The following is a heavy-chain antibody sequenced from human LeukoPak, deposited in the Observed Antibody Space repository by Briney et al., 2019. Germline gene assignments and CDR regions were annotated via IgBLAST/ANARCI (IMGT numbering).Heavy chain of an antibody. CDR1: GYSISSGYY. CDR2: IYHSGST. J-gene: IGHJ6*03. V-gene: IGHV4-38-2*01. CDR3: ARRRGCSSTSCFEDYYYYFYMDV. D-gene: IGHD2-2*01. Sequence: PSETLSLTCAVSGYSISSGYYWGWIRQPPGKGLEWIGSIYHSGSTYYNPPLKSRVTISVDTSKNQFSLNLGSVTAADTAVYYCARRRGCSSTSCFEDYYYYFYMDVWGKGTTVTVSS.